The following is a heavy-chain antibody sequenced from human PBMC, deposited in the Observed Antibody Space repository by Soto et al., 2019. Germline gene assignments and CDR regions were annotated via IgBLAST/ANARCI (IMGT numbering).Heavy chain of an antibody. D-gene: IGHD1-26*01. V-gene: IGHV4-59*01. CDR2: IHYSGTT. CDR1: GGSISSYY. J-gene: IGHJ4*02. Sequence: ASETLSLTCTVSGGSISSYYWSWIRQPPGKGLEWIGYIHYSGTTNYNPSLKSRVTISVDTSKNQFSLKLSSVTAADTAVHYCARDGGSVGAHFDYWGQGAPVTVSS. CDR3: ARDGGSVGAHFDY.